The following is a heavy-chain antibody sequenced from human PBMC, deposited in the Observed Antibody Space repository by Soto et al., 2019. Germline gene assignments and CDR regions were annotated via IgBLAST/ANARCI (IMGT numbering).Heavy chain of an antibody. CDR2: ISGSGGST. D-gene: IGHD3-10*01. V-gene: IGHV3-23*01. CDR3: AKARGWYGSGSDDEYFQH. J-gene: IGHJ1*01. Sequence: EVQLLESGGGLVQPGGSLRLSCAASGFTFSSYAMSWVRQAPGKGLEWVSAISGSGGSTYYADSVKGRFTISRDNSKNTLYLQMNSLRAEDTAVYYCAKARGWYGSGSDDEYFQHWGQGTLVTVSS. CDR1: GFTFSSYA.